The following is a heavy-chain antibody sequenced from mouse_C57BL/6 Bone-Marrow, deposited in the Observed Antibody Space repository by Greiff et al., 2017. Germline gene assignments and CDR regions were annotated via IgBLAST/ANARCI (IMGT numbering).Heavy chain of an antibody. CDR3: ARGRGAWFAY. CDR1: GFNIKHTY. Sequence: VPLQQSVAELVRPGASVQLSCTASGFNIKHTYMHWVKQRPEQGLEWIGRIDPANGNTKYAPKFQGKATITADTSSNTAYLPLSSLTSEDTAIYYCARGRGAWFAYWGQGTLVTGSA. J-gene: IGHJ3*01. CDR2: IDPANGNT. V-gene: IGHV14-3*01.